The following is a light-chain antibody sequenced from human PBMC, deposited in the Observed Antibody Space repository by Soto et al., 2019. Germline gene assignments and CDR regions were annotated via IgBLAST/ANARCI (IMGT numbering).Light chain of an antibody. V-gene: IGLV7-46*01. CDR2: DTT. J-gene: IGLJ1*01. CDR1: TGAVTNGHY. CDR3: LLSYNGPYV. Sequence: QAVGTQEPSLTLSPGGTVTLTCGSSTGAVTNGHYPYWFQQKPGQAPRTLIYDTTNRHSWTPARFSGSLLGGKAALTLSGAQPEDEAEYYCLLSYNGPYVFGTGTKVTVL.